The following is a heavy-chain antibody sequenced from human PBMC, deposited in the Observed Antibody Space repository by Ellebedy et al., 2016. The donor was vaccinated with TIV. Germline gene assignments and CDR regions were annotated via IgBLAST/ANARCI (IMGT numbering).Heavy chain of an antibody. J-gene: IGHJ5*02. CDR1: GFSFSDYY. Sequence: GGSLRLXXAASGFSFSDYYMNWVRQAPGRGLEWVSYISSTGTYTYTADSLKGRFTISRDNARNSVYLQMDSLTAEDTAVYYCVREDFCSGASCYFFDHWGQGTLVTVSS. CDR3: VREDFCSGASCYFFDH. D-gene: IGHD2-15*01. CDR2: ISSTGTYT. V-gene: IGHV3-11*05.